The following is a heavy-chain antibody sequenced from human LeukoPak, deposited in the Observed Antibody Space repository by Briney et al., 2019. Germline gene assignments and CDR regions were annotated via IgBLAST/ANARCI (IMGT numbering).Heavy chain of an antibody. CDR2: ISYDGSNK. J-gene: IGHJ6*02. D-gene: IGHD2-15*01. Sequence: GRSLRLSCAASGFTFSSYAMHWVRQAPGKGLEWVAVISYDGSNKYYADSVKGRFTISRDNSKDTLYLQMNSLRAEDTAVYYCARSGCSGGSCYSTTNYYYGMDVWGQGTTVTVSS. CDR3: ARSGCSGGSCYSTTNYYYGMDV. CDR1: GFTFSSYA. V-gene: IGHV3-30-3*01.